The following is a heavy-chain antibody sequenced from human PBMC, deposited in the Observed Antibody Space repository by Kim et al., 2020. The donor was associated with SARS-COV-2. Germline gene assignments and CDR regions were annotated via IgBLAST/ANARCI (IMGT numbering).Heavy chain of an antibody. J-gene: IGHJ4*02. Sequence: GGSLRLSCTASGFRFRDAYMSWVRQAPGKGLEWVARIRTTRAGVATDYAESVRGRFTSSREDSQRTIFLQMNSLRSEDTAVYYCTTDRRTNCGGDCAAEYWGQGTQVTVSS. CDR1: GFRFRDAY. CDR3: TTDRRTNCGGDCAAEY. V-gene: IGHV3-15*01. D-gene: IGHD2-21*02. CDR2: IRTTRAGVAT.